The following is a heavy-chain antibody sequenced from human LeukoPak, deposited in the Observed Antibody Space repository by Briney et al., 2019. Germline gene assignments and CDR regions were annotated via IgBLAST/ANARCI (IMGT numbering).Heavy chain of an antibody. V-gene: IGHV4-30-2*01. CDR2: IYHSGST. J-gene: IGHJ5*02. CDR1: GGSISSGGYS. CDR3: ARGAGYCSSTSCLENNWFDP. Sequence: SETLSLTCAVSGGSISSGGYSWSWIRQPPGKGPEWIGYIYHSGSTYYNPSLKSRVTISVDRSKNQFSLKLSSVTAADTAVYYCARGAGYCSSTSCLENNWFDPWGQGTLVTVSS. D-gene: IGHD2-2*01.